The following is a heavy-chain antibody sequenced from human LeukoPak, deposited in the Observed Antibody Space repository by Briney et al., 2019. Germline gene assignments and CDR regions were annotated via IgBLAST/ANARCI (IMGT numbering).Heavy chain of an antibody. CDR2: IYHSGST. J-gene: IGHJ4*02. V-gene: IGHV4-38-2*01. CDR3: ASLHGDYENY. CDR1: GYSISSGYY. D-gene: IGHD4-17*01. Sequence: SETLSLTCAVSGYSISSGYYWGWIRQPPGKGLEWIGSIYHSGSTYYNPSLKSRVTISVDTSKNQFPLKLSSVTAADTAVYYCASLHGDYENYWGQGTLVTVSS.